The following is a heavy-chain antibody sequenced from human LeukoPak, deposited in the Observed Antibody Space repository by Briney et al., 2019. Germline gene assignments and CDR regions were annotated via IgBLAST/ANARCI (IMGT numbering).Heavy chain of an antibody. J-gene: IGHJ4*02. CDR2: IWYDGSNK. CDR1: GFTFSSYG. CDR3: AKDGPVKFLEWSPLYYFDY. V-gene: IGHV3-33*06. Sequence: PAGGSLRLSCAASGFTFSSYGMHWVRQAPGKGLEWVAVIWYDGSNKYYADSVKGRFTISRDNSKNTLYLQMNSLRAEDTAVYYCAKDGPVKFLEWSPLYYFDYWGQGTLVTVSS. D-gene: IGHD3-3*01.